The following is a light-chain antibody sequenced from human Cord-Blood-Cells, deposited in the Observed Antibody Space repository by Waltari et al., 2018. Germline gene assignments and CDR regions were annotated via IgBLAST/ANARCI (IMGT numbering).Light chain of an antibody. J-gene: IGKJ2*01. CDR1: QSIGSY. CDR3: QQSYGTPPNS. Sequence: IQMPQTPSSLSASVGDRVTITCRARQSIGSYLNGYQQIPGKAPELLIEAASSLRCGVPSRFSGSRAGTDFTLTISSLQPEDFATYYCQQSYGTPPNSFRQGTKLESK. CDR2: AAS. V-gene: IGKV1-39*01.